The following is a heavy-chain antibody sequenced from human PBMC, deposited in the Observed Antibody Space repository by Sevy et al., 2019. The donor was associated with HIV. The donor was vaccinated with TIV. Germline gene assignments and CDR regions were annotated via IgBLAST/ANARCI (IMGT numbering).Heavy chain of an antibody. V-gene: IGHV1-69*13. CDR3: ASQVYYDILTSFDY. CDR2: IIPIFGTA. J-gene: IGHJ4*02. CDR1: GGTFSSYA. Sequence: ASLKVSCKASGGTFSSYAISWVRQAPGQGLEWMGGIIPIFGTANYAQKFQGRVTITADESTSTAYMELSSLRSEDTAVYYCASQVYYDILTSFDYWGQGTLVTVSS. D-gene: IGHD3-9*01.